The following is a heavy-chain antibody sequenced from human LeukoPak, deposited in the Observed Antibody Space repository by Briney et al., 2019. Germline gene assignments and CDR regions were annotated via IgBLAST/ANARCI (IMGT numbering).Heavy chain of an antibody. CDR3: ASGPRDGYKTFDY. Sequence: LETLSLTCTVSGGSISSSSYYWGWSRQPPGKGLEWIGSIYYSGRTHYNPSLKTRVTISVDTSKNQFYLKLSSVTAADTAVYYCASGPRDGYKTFDYGGQGTLVTVSS. V-gene: IGHV4-39*07. D-gene: IGHD5-24*01. CDR2: IYYSGRT. CDR1: GGSISSSSYY. J-gene: IGHJ4*02.